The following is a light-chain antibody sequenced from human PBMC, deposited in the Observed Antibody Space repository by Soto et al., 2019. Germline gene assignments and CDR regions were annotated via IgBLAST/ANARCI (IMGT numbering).Light chain of an antibody. J-gene: IGKJ5*01. CDR1: QSISSY. CDR2: AAS. CDR3: QQSYSTPIT. V-gene: IGKV1-39*01. Sequence: DIQMTQSPSSLSASVGDRVTITCRASQSISSYLNWYQQKPGKAPKLLIYAASSLQSGVPSRFSGSGSGTDFTLTNSSLQPEDFANYYCQQSYSTPITFGQGTRLEIK.